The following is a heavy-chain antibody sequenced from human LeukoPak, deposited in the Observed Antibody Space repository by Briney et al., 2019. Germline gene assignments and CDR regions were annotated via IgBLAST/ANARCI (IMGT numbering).Heavy chain of an antibody. Sequence: GESLRLSCTASGFTFSDCDMSWFRQAPGKGLQWVSSISYMGDHRYYADSAKGRFTISRDNAKNSLYLQMDNLRADDTAVYYCGKAFPLLRVAAAGDYWGQGTLVTVSS. CDR1: GFTFSDCD. CDR2: ISYMGDHR. V-gene: IGHV3-21*06. CDR3: GKAFPLLRVAAAGDY. D-gene: IGHD6-25*01. J-gene: IGHJ4*02.